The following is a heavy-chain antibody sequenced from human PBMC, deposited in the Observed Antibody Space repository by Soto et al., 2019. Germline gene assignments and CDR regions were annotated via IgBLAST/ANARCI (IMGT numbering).Heavy chain of an antibody. V-gene: IGHV4-39*02. CDR2: IYYSGST. Sequence: SETLSLTCTVSGGSISSSSYYWGWIRQPPGKGLEWIGSIYYSGSTYYNPSLKSRVTISVDTSKNQFSLKLSSVTAADTAVYYCARERTNGMDVWGQGTTVTVSS. CDR1: GGSISSSSYY. J-gene: IGHJ6*02. CDR3: ARERTNGMDV.